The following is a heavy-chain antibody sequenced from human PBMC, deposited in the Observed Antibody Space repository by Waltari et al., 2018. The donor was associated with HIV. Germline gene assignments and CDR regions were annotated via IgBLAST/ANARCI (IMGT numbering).Heavy chain of an antibody. Sequence: QVQLQESGPGLVKPSETLSLTCTVSGGSFISYHWSWIRQPPGKGLEWIGYIYYTGTTNCNPSLKSRVTISVDTSKNQFARRLRSVTAADTAVYYCARGLFGVGSNWFDPWGQGILVTVSS. V-gene: IGHV4-59*01. D-gene: IGHD3-3*01. CDR1: GGSFISYH. CDR3: ARGLFGVGSNWFDP. J-gene: IGHJ5*02. CDR2: IYYTGTT.